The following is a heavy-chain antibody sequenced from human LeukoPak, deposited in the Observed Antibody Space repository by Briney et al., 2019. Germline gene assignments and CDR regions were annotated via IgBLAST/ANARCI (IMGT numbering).Heavy chain of an antibody. V-gene: IGHV4-39*01. D-gene: IGHD1-26*01. CDR3: VRHGGSYLKYYFDY. CDR1: GGSISSGDYY. Sequence: PSETLSLTCAVSGGSISSGDYYWAWVRHPPGKGLEWIGSFDCTLSTYYNPSLKGRVTISVDSSKNQFSLKLTSVTAADTAMYYCVRHGGSYLKYYFDYWGQGTLVTGSS. CDR2: FDCTLST. J-gene: IGHJ4*02.